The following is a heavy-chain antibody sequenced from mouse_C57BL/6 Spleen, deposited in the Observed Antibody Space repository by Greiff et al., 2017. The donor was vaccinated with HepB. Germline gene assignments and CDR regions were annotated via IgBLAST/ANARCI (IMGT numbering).Heavy chain of an antibody. CDR2: IYHGSGST. J-gene: IGHJ1*03. CDR1: GYTFTSYW. Sequence: QVQLKQPGAELVKPGASVKMSCKASGYTFTSYWITWVKQRPGQGLEWIGDIYHGSGSTNYNEKFKSKATLTVDTSSSTAYMQLSSLTSEDSAVYYCARLGYGSSSYWYFDVWGTGTTVTVSS. V-gene: IGHV1-55*01. CDR3: ARLGYGSSSYWYFDV. D-gene: IGHD1-1*01.